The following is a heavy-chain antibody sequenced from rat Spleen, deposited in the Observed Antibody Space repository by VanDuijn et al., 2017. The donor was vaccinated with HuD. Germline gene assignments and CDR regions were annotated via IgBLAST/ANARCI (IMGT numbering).Heavy chain of an antibody. CDR2: ISSGGST. J-gene: IGHJ3*01. CDR1: GFSLTSYT. CDR3: TRSYGGYTQHWFPY. Sequence: QVQLKESGPGLVQPSQTLSLTCTVSGFSLTSYTVSWVRQPPGKGLEWIAAISSGGSTYYNSALKSRLSISRDTSKSQVFLKMNSLPIDDTAIYFCTRSYGGYTQHWFPYWGQGSLVTVSS. D-gene: IGHD1-11*01. V-gene: IGHV2-6*01.